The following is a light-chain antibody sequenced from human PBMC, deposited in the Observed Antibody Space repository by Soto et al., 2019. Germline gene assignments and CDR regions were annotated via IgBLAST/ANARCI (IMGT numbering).Light chain of an antibody. CDR3: QTWGTGTVV. J-gene: IGLJ2*01. CDR1: SGHSRYA. CDR2: LNSDGSH. Sequence: QLVLTQSPSASASLGASVKLTCTLSSGHSRYAIAWHQQQPEKGPRYLMKLNSDGSHSKGDGIPDRFSGSSSGAERYLTISRLQSEDEADYYCQTWGTGTVVFGGGTKLTVL. V-gene: IGLV4-69*01.